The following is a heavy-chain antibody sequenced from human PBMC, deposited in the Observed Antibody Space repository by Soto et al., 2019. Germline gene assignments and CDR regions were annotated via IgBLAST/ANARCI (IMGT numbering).Heavy chain of an antibody. V-gene: IGHV4-59*01. Sequence: TSETLSLTCTVSGGSISSYYWSWIRQPPGKGLEWIGYIYYSGSTNYNPSLKSRVTISVDTSKNQFSLKLSSVTAADTAVYYCARVTGVVAAFAFDIWGQGTMVTVSS. CDR2: IYYSGST. CDR1: GGSISSYY. J-gene: IGHJ3*02. CDR3: ARVTGVVAAFAFDI. D-gene: IGHD2-15*01.